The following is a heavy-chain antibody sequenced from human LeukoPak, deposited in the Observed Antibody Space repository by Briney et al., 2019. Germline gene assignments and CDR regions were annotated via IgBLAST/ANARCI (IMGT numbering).Heavy chain of an antibody. D-gene: IGHD4-17*01. J-gene: IGHJ3*01. V-gene: IGHV3-23*01. CDR2: IHVSGGKS. CDR3: AKDPNGDYVGAFDG. Sequence: PGGSLRLSCAASAFTFNTYAITWVRQAPGKGLEWVSGIHVSGGKSYYAESVKGRFTISRDNSKNTVYLQMNYLRVDDTAIYYCAKDPNGDYVGAFDGWGQGTKVTVSS. CDR1: AFTFNTYA.